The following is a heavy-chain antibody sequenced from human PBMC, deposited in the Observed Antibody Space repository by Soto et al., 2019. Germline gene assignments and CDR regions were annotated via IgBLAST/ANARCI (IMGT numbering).Heavy chain of an antibody. Sequence: SETLSLTCAVSGYSISSGYYWGWIRQSPGKGLEWIASVYHSGRTYYNPSLKSRVTISVDTSKNQFSLRLTSVTAADTAVYYCARDGGSLGPDIEYWGQGVMVTVS. J-gene: IGHJ4*02. D-gene: IGHD1-26*01. CDR3: ARDGGSLGPDIEY. CDR1: GYSISSGYY. V-gene: IGHV4-38-2*02. CDR2: VYHSGRT.